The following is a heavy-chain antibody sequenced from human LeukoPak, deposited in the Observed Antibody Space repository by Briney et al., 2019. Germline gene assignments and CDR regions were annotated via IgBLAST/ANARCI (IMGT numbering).Heavy chain of an antibody. V-gene: IGHV4-4*07. Sequence: PSETLSLTCTVSGGSISSYYWSWIRQPAGKGLEWIGRIYTSGSTNYNPSLKSRVTMSVDTSKNQFSLKLSSVTAADTAVYYCARSYYDSSGYVNFAFDIWGQGTMVTVSS. CDR3: ARSYYDSSGYVNFAFDI. CDR1: GGSISSYY. D-gene: IGHD3-22*01. CDR2: IYTSGST. J-gene: IGHJ3*02.